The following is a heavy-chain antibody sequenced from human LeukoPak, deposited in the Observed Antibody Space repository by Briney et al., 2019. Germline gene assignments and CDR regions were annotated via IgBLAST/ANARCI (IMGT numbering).Heavy chain of an antibody. CDR3: ARGGNYGDYDGYFDY. D-gene: IGHD4-17*01. J-gene: IGHJ4*01. CDR2: MFKSGTT. Sequence: SETLSLTCIVSGGSISDYNWSWIRQPPGKGLEWIGYMFKSGTTDYNPSLRSRVTISVDTSKNQFSLKLSSVTAADTAVYYCARGGNYGDYDGYFDYWGQGTLVTVSS. CDR1: GGSISDYN. V-gene: IGHV4-59*08.